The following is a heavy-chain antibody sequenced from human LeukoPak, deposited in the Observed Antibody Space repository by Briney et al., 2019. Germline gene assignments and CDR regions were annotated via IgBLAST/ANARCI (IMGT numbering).Heavy chain of an antibody. J-gene: IGHJ6*03. Sequence: SETLSLTCAVSGYSISSGYYWGWIRQPPGKGLEWIGSIYHSGSTYYNPSLKSRATISVDTSKNQFSLKLSSVTAADTAVYYCARSHGGSSGWYDYYYYMDVWGKGTTVTVSS. CDR1: GYSISSGYY. V-gene: IGHV4-38-2*01. CDR2: IYHSGST. CDR3: ARSHGGSSGWYDYYYYMDV. D-gene: IGHD6-19*01.